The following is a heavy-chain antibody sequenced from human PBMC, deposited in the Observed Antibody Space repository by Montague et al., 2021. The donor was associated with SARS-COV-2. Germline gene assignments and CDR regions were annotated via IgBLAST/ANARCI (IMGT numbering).Heavy chain of an antibody. CDR3: AREEVWDSSGYHIDY. CDR2: IWYDGSNK. J-gene: IGHJ4*02. V-gene: IGHV3-33*01. D-gene: IGHD3-22*01. CDR1: GFTFSSYG. Sequence: SLRLSCAASGFTFSSYGMHWVRQAPGKGLEWVAVIWYDGSNKYYADSVKGRFTISRDNSKNTLYPQMNSLRAEDTAVYYCAREEVWDSSGYHIDYWGQGTLVTVSS.